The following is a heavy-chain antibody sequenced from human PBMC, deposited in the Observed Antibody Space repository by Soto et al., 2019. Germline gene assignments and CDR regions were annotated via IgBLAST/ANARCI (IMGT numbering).Heavy chain of an antibody. CDR3: ARARTVTRSVAAFDI. CDR1: GGSFSGYY. J-gene: IGHJ3*02. D-gene: IGHD4-17*01. CDR2: INHSGST. V-gene: IGHV4-34*01. Sequence: QVQLQQWGAGLLKPSETLSLTCAVYGGSFSGYYWSWIRQPPGKGLEWIGEINHSGSTNYNPSLKRGVNISVDTSKNQFSLKLSSVTAADTAVYYCARARTVTRSVAAFDIWGQGTMVTVSS.